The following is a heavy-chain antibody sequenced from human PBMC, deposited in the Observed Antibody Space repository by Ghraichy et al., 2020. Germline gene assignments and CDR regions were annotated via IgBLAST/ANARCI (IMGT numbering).Heavy chain of an antibody. Sequence: GSLNISCTVSGASINSGSYYWVWIRQPPGKGLEWIGSIHHSGTTYSNPSLKSRVIISVDMPKNQFSLNLTSVTAADTALYFCARDHQLQPYAYYYGMDVWGQGTTVTVSS. J-gene: IGHJ6*02. CDR2: IHHSGTT. D-gene: IGHD3-16*01. CDR3: ARDHQLQPYAYYYGMDV. CDR1: GASINSGSYY. V-gene: IGHV4-39*02.